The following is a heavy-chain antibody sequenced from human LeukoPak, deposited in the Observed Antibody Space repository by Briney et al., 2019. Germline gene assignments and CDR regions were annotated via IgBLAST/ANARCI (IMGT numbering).Heavy chain of an antibody. CDR1: GFTFSNYN. V-gene: IGHV3-23*01. J-gene: IGHJ4*02. Sequence: GGSLRLSCAASGFTFSNYNMNWVRQAPGKGLEWVSGISGSGDVKWYADSVKGRFIISRDNSKNTPYLQMNSLRAEDTAVYYCAQDGASIRFDNWGQGTLVTVSS. D-gene: IGHD3-16*01. CDR3: AQDGASIRFDN. CDR2: ISGSGDVK.